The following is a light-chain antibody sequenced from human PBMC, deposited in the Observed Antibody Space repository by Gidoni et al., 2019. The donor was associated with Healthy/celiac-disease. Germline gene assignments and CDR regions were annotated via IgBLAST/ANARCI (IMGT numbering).Light chain of an antibody. CDR2: EVS. Sequence: QSALTQPASASGSPGQSITIPCTGTSSDVGGYNYVSWYQQHPGKAPKLMIYEVSNRPSGVSNRFSGSKSGNTASLTISGLQAEDEADYYCSSYTSSSTLEGVFGGGTKLTVL. J-gene: IGLJ3*02. V-gene: IGLV2-14*01. CDR1: SSDVGGYNY. CDR3: SSYTSSSTLEGV.